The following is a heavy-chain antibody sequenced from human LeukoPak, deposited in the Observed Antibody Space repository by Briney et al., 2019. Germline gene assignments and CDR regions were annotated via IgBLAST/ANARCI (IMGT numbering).Heavy chain of an antibody. CDR2: ISYDGSNK. D-gene: IGHD1-26*01. J-gene: IGHJ3*02. CDR1: GFTFSSYA. CDR3: ARDLAVGATPGDAFDI. V-gene: IGHV3-30-3*01. Sequence: GGSLRLSCAASGFTFSSYAMHWVRQAPGKGLEWVAVISYDGSNKYYADSVKGRFTISRDNSKNTLYLQMNSLRSEDTAVYYCARDLAVGATPGDAFDIWGQGTMVTVSS.